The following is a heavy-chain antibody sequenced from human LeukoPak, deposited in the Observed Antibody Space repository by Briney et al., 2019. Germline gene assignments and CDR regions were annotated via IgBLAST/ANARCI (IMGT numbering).Heavy chain of an antibody. CDR3: AKGIAAAGTEFYYYYMDV. J-gene: IGHJ6*03. D-gene: IGHD6-13*01. V-gene: IGHV3-23*01. CDR1: GFTFSSYG. CDR2: ISGSGGST. Sequence: GGSLRLSCAASGFTFSSYGMSWVRQAPGKGLEWVSAISGSGGSTYYADSVKGRFTISRDNSKNTLYLQMNSLRAEDTAVYYCAKGIAAAGTEFYYYYMDVWGKGTTVTISS.